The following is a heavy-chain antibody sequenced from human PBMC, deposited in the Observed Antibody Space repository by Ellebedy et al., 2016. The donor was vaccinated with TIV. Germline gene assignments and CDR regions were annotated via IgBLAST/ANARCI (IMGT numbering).Heavy chain of an antibody. CDR3: AGPDAIGTKTFDY. Sequence: GESLKISCAASGFTFNSYWMIWVRQAPGKGLEWVANIKEDGSEKSYVDSVKGRFTISRDNAKNSLYLQMNSLRAEDTAVYYCAGPDAIGTKTFDYWGQGTLVTVSS. CDR2: IKEDGSEK. CDR1: GFTFNSYW. J-gene: IGHJ4*02. D-gene: IGHD2-2*01. V-gene: IGHV3-7*01.